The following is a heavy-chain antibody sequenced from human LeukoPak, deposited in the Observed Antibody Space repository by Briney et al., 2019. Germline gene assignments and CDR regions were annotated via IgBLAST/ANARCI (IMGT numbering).Heavy chain of an antibody. V-gene: IGHV3-48*03. CDR2: ISSSGSTI. CDR3: ARVAAGGKGFDY. J-gene: IGHJ4*02. Sequence: GGSLRLSCAASGFTFSSYEMNWVRQAPGKGLEWVSYISSSGSTIYYADSVKGRFTISRENAKNSLYLQMNSLRAGDTALYYCARVAAGGKGFDYWGQGTLVTVSS. CDR1: GFTFSSYE. D-gene: IGHD6-13*01.